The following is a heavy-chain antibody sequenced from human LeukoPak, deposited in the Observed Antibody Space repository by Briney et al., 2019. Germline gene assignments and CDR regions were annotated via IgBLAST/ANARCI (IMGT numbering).Heavy chain of an antibody. V-gene: IGHV3-23*01. CDR3: AKDLYMYIS. Sequence: PGGSLRLSCAASGFTFSTYTMNWVRQAPGKGLEWVSAISGSGGSTYYADSVKGRFTISRDNSKNTLYLQMNSLRAEDTAVYYCAKDLYMYISWGQGTLVTVSS. CDR2: ISGSGGST. J-gene: IGHJ4*02. CDR1: GFTFSTYT. D-gene: IGHD6-13*01.